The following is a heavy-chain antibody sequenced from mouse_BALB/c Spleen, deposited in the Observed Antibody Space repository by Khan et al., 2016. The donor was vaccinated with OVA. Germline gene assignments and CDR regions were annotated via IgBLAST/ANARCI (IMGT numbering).Heavy chain of an antibody. V-gene: IGHV1-69*02. CDR2: IYPSDSYT. J-gene: IGHJ3*01. CDR3: TRGDPFAY. CDR1: GYTFTSYW. Sequence: QVQLQQPGAELVRPGASVKLSCKASGYTFTSYWINWVKQRPGQGLEWIGNIYPSDSYTNYNQKFKDKATLTVDKSSSTAYMQLSSPTPEDSAVYYCTRGDPFAYWGQGTLVTVSA.